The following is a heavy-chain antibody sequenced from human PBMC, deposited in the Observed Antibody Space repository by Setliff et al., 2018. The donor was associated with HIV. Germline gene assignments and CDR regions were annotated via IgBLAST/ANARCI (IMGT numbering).Heavy chain of an antibody. Sequence: SETLSLTCTVSGVSTSSSSYYWGWIRQPPGKGLEWIGFISYSGSPNSNPSLKSRVTISVDTSKNQFSLKLSSVTAADTAVYYCARGFLSIFGVVSYFDYWGQGTLVTVSS. D-gene: IGHD3-3*01. V-gene: IGHV4-61*01. CDR2: ISYSGSP. CDR3: ARGFLSIFGVVSYFDY. J-gene: IGHJ4*02. CDR1: GVSTSSSSYY.